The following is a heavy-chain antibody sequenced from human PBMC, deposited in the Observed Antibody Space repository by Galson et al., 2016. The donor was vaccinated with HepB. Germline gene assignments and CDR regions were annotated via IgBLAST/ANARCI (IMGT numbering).Heavy chain of an antibody. V-gene: IGHV1-18*01. CDR1: GYTFTSYG. Sequence: SVKVSCKASGYTFTSYGISWVRQAPGQGLEWMGWISAYNGNTNYAQKLQGRVTMTTGTSTSTAYMELRSLRSDDTAVYYCARDLIFAGTFDCWGQGTLVTVSS. J-gene: IGHJ4*02. D-gene: IGHD3-10*01. CDR3: ARDLIFAGTFDC. CDR2: ISAYNGNT.